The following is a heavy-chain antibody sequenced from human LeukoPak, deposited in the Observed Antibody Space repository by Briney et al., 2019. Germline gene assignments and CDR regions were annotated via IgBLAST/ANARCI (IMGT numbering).Heavy chain of an antibody. CDR1: GGTFSSYA. V-gene: IGHV1-69*06. Sequence: ASVKVSCKASGGTFSSYAISWVRQAPGQGLEWMGGIIPIFGTANYAQKFQGRVTITADKSTSTAYMELSSLRSEDTAVYYCARTTGYSSGWYDYWGQGTLVTVSS. J-gene: IGHJ4*02. D-gene: IGHD6-19*01. CDR3: ARTTGYSSGWYDY. CDR2: IIPIFGTA.